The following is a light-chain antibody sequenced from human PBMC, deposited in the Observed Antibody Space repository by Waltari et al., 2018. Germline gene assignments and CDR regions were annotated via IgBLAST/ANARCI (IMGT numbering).Light chain of an antibody. CDR2: AVS. Sequence: QSALTQPASVSGSPGPSITIPCPGTSSDVGNYKRVSWYQQHPGKAPKRMIYAVSKRPSGVSDRFSGSKSGDMASLTISGLQPEDEAEYFCSSYAGSSKGVFGGGTKVTVL. V-gene: IGLV2-23*02. J-gene: IGLJ2*01. CDR3: SSYAGSSKGV. CDR1: SSDVGNYKR.